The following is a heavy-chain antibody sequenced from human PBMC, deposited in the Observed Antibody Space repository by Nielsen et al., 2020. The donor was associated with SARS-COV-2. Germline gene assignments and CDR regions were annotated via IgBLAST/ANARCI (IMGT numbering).Heavy chain of an antibody. V-gene: IGHV3-9*01. J-gene: IGHJ4*02. D-gene: IGHD6-19*01. CDR3: ASDLSGRGDY. CDR2: ISWNSGSI. Sequence: SLKISCAASGFTFDDYAMHWVRQAPGKGLEWVSGISWNSGSIGYADSVKGRFTISRDNAKNSLYLQMNSLRADDTAMYYCASDLSGRGDYWGQGTLVTVAS. CDR1: GFTFDDYA.